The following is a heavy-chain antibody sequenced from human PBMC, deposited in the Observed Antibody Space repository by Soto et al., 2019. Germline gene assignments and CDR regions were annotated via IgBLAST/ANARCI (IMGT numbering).Heavy chain of an antibody. V-gene: IGHV4-31*03. CDR3: ARERGIAARPGYFDY. CDR1: GGSISSGGYY. CDR2: IYYSGST. D-gene: IGHD6-6*01. Sequence: QVQLQESGPGLVKPSQTLSLTCTVSGGSISSGGYYWSWIRQHPGKGLQWIGYIYYSGSTYYNPSLKSRVTISVDTSKNQFSLKLSSVTAADTAVYYCARERGIAARPGYFDYWGQGTLVTVSS. J-gene: IGHJ4*02.